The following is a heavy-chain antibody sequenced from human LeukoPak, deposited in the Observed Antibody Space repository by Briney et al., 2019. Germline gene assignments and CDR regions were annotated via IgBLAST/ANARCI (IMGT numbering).Heavy chain of an antibody. J-gene: IGHJ4*02. V-gene: IGHV4-39*07. CDR3: ARSYYDSSGADY. Sequence: SETLSLTCTVSGGSISSSSYYWGWIRQPPGKGLEWIGSIYYRGSTYYNPSLKSRVTISVDTSKNQFSLKLSSVTAADTAVYYCARSYYDSSGADYWGQGTLVTVSS. CDR1: GGSISSSSYY. D-gene: IGHD3-22*01. CDR2: IYYRGST.